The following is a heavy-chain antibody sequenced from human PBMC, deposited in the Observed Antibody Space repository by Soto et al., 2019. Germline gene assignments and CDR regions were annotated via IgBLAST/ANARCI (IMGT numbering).Heavy chain of an antibody. J-gene: IGHJ6*03. CDR1: GFTFVAYA. CDR3: ARDHGAGTYSSYAYVDV. Sequence: EVQLVESGGGLIQPGRSLRLSCAASGFTFVAYAMHWGRQPPGKGLEWVSTISWTSGSISYADSVRGRFTISRDNAKNALYLQLNTLRVADTALYYCARDHGAGTYSSYAYVDVLGKGTAVTVS. D-gene: IGHD3-10*01. V-gene: IGHV3-9*01. CDR2: ISWTSGSI.